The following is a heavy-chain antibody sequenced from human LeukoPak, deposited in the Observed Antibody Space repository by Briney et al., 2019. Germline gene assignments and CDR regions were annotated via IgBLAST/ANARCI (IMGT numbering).Heavy chain of an antibody. J-gene: IGHJ4*02. V-gene: IGHV4-59*08. CDR2: IYYSGST. D-gene: IGHD2-21*02. CDR3: ARQRGDFYSDY. Sequence: PSETLSLTCTVSGGSISSYYWSWIRQPPGKGLEWIGYIYYSGSTNYNPSLKSRVTISVDTSKNQFSLKLSSVTAADTAVYYCARQRGDFYSDYWGQGTLVTVSS. CDR1: GGSISSYY.